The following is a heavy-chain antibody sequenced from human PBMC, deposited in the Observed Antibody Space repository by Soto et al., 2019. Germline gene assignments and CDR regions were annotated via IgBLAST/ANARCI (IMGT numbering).Heavy chain of an antibody. CDR2: IYYSGST. Sequence: QVQLQESGPGLVKPSETLSLTCSVSGGSISSYYWSWIRQPPGKGLEWIGYIYYSGSTNYNPSLKSRVTISVATSKNHFSLKLSSVTAADTAVYYCARSEGRYWGQGTLVTVSS. CDR3: ARSEGRY. J-gene: IGHJ4*02. CDR1: GGSISSYY. V-gene: IGHV4-59*01.